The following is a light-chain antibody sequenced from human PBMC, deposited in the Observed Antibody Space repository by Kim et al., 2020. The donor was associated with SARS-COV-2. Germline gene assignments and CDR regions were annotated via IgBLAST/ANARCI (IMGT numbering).Light chain of an antibody. V-gene: IGLV1-40*01. Sequence: RVTISCTGSSSNIGAGYDVHWYQQLPGTAPKLLIYGNSNRPSGVPDRFSGSKSGTSASLAITGLQAEDEADYYCQSYDSSLSGSEVFGGGTQLT. J-gene: IGLJ3*02. CDR2: GNS. CDR3: QSYDSSLSGSEV. CDR1: SSNIGAGYD.